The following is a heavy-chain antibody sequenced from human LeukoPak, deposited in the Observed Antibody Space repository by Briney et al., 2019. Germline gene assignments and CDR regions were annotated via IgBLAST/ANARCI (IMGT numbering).Heavy chain of an antibody. Sequence: ASVKVSCKVSGYTLTELSMHWVRQAPGKGLEWMGGFDPEDGEPIYAQKFQGRVTMTEDTSTDTAYMELSSLRSEDTAVYYCATRDIVVVPAAMGGDYFDYWGQGTLVTISS. D-gene: IGHD2-2*01. V-gene: IGHV1-24*01. CDR2: FDPEDGEP. CDR1: GYTLTELS. CDR3: ATRDIVVVPAAMGGDYFDY. J-gene: IGHJ4*02.